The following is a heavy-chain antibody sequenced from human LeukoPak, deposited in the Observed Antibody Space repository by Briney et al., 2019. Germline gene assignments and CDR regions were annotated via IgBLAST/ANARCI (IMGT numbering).Heavy chain of an antibody. CDR3: ARGYCGSTSCYPFFDY. CDR2: INPNSGGT. V-gene: IGHV1-2*02. CDR1: GYTFTGYY. D-gene: IGHD2-2*01. J-gene: IGHJ4*02. Sequence: GASVKVSCKASGYTFTGYYMHWVRQAPGQGLEWMGWINPNSGGTNYAQKFQGRVTMTRDTSISTAYMELSRLRSDDTAVYYCARGYCGSTSCYPFFDYWGQGTLVTVSS.